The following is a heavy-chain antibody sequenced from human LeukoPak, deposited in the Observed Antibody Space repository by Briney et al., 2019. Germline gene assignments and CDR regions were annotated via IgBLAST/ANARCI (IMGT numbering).Heavy chain of an antibody. D-gene: IGHD2-2*01. CDR1: GFTVSSNY. Sequence: GGSLRLSCAASGFTVSSNYMSWVRQAPGKGLEWVSVIYSGGSTYYADSVKGRFTISRDNSKNTLYLQMNSLRAEDTAVYYCASPGAAATGYYYYGIDVWGQGTTVTVSS. J-gene: IGHJ6*02. V-gene: IGHV3-66*01. CDR3: ASPGAAATGYYYYGIDV. CDR2: IYSGGST.